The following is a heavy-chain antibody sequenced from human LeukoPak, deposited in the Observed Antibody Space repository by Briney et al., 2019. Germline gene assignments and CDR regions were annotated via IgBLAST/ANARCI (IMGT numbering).Heavy chain of an antibody. CDR1: GLSMNRGYY. CDR2: FYHSGST. V-gene: IGHV4-38-2*02. J-gene: IGHJ3*02. Sequence: SETLSLTCTVSGLSMNRGYYWGWIRQPPGKGLEWIGNFYHSGSTYSNPSLGSRVTILVDTSKNQFSLKLSSVTAADTAVYYCARGVSSSWLLSDAFDIWGQGTMVTVSS. CDR3: ARGVSSSWLLSDAFDI. D-gene: IGHD6-13*01.